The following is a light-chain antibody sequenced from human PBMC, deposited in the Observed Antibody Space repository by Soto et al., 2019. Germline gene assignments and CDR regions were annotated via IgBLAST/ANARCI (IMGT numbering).Light chain of an antibody. CDR2: GAS. J-gene: IGKJ5*01. CDR3: QQYNNWPT. CDR1: QSVSSSY. Sequence: EIVLTQSPGTLSLSPGERATLSCRASQSVSSSYLAWYQQKPGQAPRLLIYGASSRAAGIPDRFRGSGSGTDFILTISRLEPEDFAVYYCQQYNNWPTFGQGTRLEIK. V-gene: IGKV3-20*01.